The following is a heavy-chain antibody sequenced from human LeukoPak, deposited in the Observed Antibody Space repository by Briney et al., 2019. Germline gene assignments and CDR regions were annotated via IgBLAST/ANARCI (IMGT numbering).Heavy chain of an antibody. V-gene: IGHV3-23*01. Sequence: GGSLRLSCAASGFTFSSYAMSWVRQAPGKGLERVSAISGSGGSTYYADSVKGRFTISRDNSKNTLYLQMNSLRAEDTAVYYCAKITTYYYDSSGSYDAFDIWGQGTMVTVSS. CDR3: AKITTYYYDSSGSYDAFDI. CDR2: ISGSGGST. CDR1: GFTFSSYA. D-gene: IGHD3-22*01. J-gene: IGHJ3*02.